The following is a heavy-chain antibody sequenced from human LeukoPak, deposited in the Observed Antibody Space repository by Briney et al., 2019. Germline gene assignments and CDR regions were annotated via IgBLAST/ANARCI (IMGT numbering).Heavy chain of an antibody. CDR2: ISSSSSYI. D-gene: IGHD1-26*01. CDR3: ARDSYIVGATDY. J-gene: IGHJ4*02. Sequence: GGSLRLSCAASGFTFSSYSMNWVRQAPGKGLEWVSSISSSSSYIYYADSVRGRFTISRDNAKNSLYLQMNSLRAEDTAVYYCARDSYIVGATDYWGQGTLVTVSS. CDR1: GFTFSSYS. V-gene: IGHV3-21*01.